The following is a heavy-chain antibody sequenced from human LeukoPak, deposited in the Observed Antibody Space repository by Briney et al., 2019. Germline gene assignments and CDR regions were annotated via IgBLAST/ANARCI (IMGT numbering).Heavy chain of an antibody. CDR1: GFTFSSYS. J-gene: IGHJ5*02. CDR3: ARDRGAAAGWFDP. Sequence: GGSLRLSCAASGFTFSSYSMNWVRQAPGKGLEWFSSVISSSSYIYYADSVKGRFTISRDNAKNSLYLQMNSLRAEDTAVYYCARDRGAAAGWFDPWGQGTLVTVSS. CDR2: VISSSSYI. V-gene: IGHV3-21*01. D-gene: IGHD6-13*01.